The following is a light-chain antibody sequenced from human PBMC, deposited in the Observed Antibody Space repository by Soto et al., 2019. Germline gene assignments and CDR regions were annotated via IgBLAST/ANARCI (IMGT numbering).Light chain of an antibody. CDR1: QSISSW. V-gene: IGKV1-5*01. CDR3: QQYYSYPIT. CDR2: AAS. Sequence: DSQMTQSPSTLSASVGDRVTITCLASQSISSWLSWYHQKPGKAPKLLIYAASTLQSGVPSRFSGSGSGTDFTLTISCLQSEDFATYYCQQYYSYPITFGQGTLLEVK. J-gene: IGKJ5*01.